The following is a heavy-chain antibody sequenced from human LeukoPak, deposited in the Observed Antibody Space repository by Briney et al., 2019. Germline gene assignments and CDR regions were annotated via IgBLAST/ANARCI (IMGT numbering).Heavy chain of an antibody. J-gene: IGHJ4*02. CDR1: GFTFSSYA. V-gene: IGHV3-30-3*01. CDR2: ISYDGSNK. CDR3: ARASYYYDSSGRIGY. Sequence: PGGSLRLSCAASGFTFSSYAMHWVRQAPGKGLEWVAVISYDGSNKYYADSVKGRFTISRDNSKNTLYLQMNSLRAEDTAVYYCARASYYYDSSGRIGYWGQGTLVTVSS. D-gene: IGHD3-22*01.